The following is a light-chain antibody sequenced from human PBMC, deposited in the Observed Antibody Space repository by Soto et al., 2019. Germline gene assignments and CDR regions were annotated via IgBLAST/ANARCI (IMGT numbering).Light chain of an antibody. CDR2: GTS. V-gene: IGKV3-15*01. Sequence: EIILTQSPDTLSLSPGERATLSCRASQSVSSRYLAWYQQKPGKAPRLLIYGTSSRATGVPARFSGSGSGTEFTLAISSLQSEDFAVYYCQQYHNWPITFGQGTRLEI. J-gene: IGKJ5*01. CDR1: QSVSSRY. CDR3: QQYHNWPIT.